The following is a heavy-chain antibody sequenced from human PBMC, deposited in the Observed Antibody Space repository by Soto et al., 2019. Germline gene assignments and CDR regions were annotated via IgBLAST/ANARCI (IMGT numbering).Heavy chain of an antibody. V-gene: IGHV3-30*03. J-gene: IGHJ4*02. D-gene: IGHD5-18*01. CDR1: GFTFSNYG. CDR3: ARDQPGYSYGYGLGY. Sequence: GGSLRLSCAASGFTFSNYGMHWVRQAPGKGLEWVAVISYDGGTKYYADSVKGRFTISRDNAKNSLYLQMNSLRAEDTAVYYCARDQPGYSYGYGLGYWGQGTLVTVSS. CDR2: ISYDGGTK.